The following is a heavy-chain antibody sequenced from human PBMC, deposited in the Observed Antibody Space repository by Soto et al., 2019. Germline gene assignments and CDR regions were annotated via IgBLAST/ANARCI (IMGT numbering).Heavy chain of an antibody. J-gene: IGHJ4*02. CDR1: GYTFTSYD. V-gene: IGHV1-8*01. CDR2: MNPNSGNT. CDR3: ATERTYFGDY. D-gene: IGHD3-9*01. Sequence: QVQLVQSGAEVKKPGASVKVSCKASGYTFTSYDINWVRQATGQGLEWMGWMNPNSGNTGYAQKFQGTVTMTTNTSISTAYMALSSLRSEDTAVYYCATERTYFGDYWGQGTLVTVSS.